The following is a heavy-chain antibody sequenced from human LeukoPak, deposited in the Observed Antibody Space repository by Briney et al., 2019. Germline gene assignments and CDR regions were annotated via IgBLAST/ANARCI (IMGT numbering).Heavy chain of an antibody. Sequence: GGSLRLSCVASGFTFSSYWMHWARQAPGKGLVWVSRVNSDESGTSYADSLKGRFTISRDNAKNSLYLQMNSLRAEDTAVYYCARDLDDAFDVWGQGTMVTVSS. CDR2: VNSDESGT. CDR3: ARDLDDAFDV. J-gene: IGHJ3*01. V-gene: IGHV3-74*01. CDR1: GFTFSSYW.